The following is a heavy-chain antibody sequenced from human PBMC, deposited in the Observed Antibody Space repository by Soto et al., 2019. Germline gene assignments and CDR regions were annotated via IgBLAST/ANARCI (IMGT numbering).Heavy chain of an antibody. V-gene: IGHV1-69*13. J-gene: IGHJ6*01. CDR1: RVAFSKFI. CDR3: AKVRYSSPMGYYYGMDV. Sequence: GASVKVSCKASRVAFSKFIVTWVRQAPGLGLEWVGGIIPIFGTANYAQKFQGRVTITADESTSTSYMEVNNLRSEDTAVYYCAKVRYSSPMGYYYGMDVWGPRDHGHRLL. CDR2: IIPIFGTA. D-gene: IGHD6-19*01.